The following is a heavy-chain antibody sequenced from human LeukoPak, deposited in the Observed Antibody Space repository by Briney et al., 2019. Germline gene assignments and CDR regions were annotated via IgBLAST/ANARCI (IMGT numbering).Heavy chain of an antibody. J-gene: IGHJ4*02. D-gene: IGHD1-14*01. CDR3: ARSEDLSYFDY. CDR1: GFTFSSYW. Sequence: GGSLRLSCAASGFTFSSYWMSWVRQAPGKGLEWVSGISWNSGSIGYADSVKGRFTISRDNAKNSLYLQMNSLRAEDTALYYCARSEDLSYFDYWGQGTLVTVSS. CDR2: ISWNSGSI. V-gene: IGHV3-9*01.